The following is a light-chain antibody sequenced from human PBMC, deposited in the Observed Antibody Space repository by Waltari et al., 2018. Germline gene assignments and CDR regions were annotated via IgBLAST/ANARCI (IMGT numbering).Light chain of an antibody. V-gene: IGLV4-69*01. Sequence: QLVLTQSPSASASLGASVKLTCTLSSGHSSYAIASHQQQPEKGPRYLMKLNSDGIHSKGDGIPDRFSGSSSGAERYLTISSLQSEDEADYYCQTWGTGDWVFGGGTKLTVL. CDR1: SGHSSYA. CDR3: QTWGTGDWV. J-gene: IGLJ3*02. CDR2: LNSDGIH.